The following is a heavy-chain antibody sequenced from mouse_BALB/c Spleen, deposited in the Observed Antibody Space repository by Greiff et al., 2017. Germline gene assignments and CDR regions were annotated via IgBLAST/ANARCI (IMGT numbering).Heavy chain of an antibody. CDR3: ARWDGNYYYYAMDY. CDR2: ILPGSGST. CDR1: GYTFSSYW. Sequence: VQLQQSGAELMKPGASVKISCKATGYTFSSYWIEWVKQRPGHGLEWIGEILPGSGSTNYNEKFKGKATFTADTSSNTAYMQLSSLTSEDSAVYYCARWDGNYYYYAMDYWGQGTSVTVSS. J-gene: IGHJ4*01. D-gene: IGHD2-1*01. V-gene: IGHV1-9*01.